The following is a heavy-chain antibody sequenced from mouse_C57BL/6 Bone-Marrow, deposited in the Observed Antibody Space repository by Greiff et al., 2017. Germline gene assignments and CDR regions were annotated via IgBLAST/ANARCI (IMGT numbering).Heavy chain of an antibody. CDR2: ISDGGSYT. CDR1: GFTFSSYA. J-gene: IGHJ2*01. Sequence: EVQGVESGGGLVKPGGSLKLSCAASGFTFSSYAMSWVRQTPEKRLEWVATISDGGSYTYYPDNVKGRFTISRDNAKNKLYLQMSHLKSEDTAMYYCARALLLPYFDYWGQGTTLTVSS. CDR3: ARALLLPYFDY. D-gene: IGHD1-1*01. V-gene: IGHV5-4*01.